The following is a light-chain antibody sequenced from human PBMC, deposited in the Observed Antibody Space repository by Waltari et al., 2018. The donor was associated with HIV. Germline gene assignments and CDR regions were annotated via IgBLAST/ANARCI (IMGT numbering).Light chain of an antibody. CDR3: QQSFSTPYT. CDR1: QDITSY. Sequence: DIQMTQSPSSLSASVGDRVTITCRASQDITSYLNWYQQKPGKAPKLLIYTASNLQSGVPSRFSGSGSGTDFTLTISSLQPEDFATYYCQQSFSTPYTFGQGTKLEIK. J-gene: IGKJ2*01. CDR2: TAS. V-gene: IGKV1-39*01.